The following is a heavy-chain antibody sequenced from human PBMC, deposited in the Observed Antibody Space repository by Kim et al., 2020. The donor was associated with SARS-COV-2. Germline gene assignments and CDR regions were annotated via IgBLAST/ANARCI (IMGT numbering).Heavy chain of an antibody. D-gene: IGHD4-4*01. CDR2: IYPGDSET. J-gene: IGHJ4*02. CDR3: ARHLDYSNYYYSDF. V-gene: IGHV5-51*01. CDR1: GYNFPNYW. Sequence: GESLKISCKASGYNFPNYWIGWVRQMPGKGLEWMGIIYPGDSETRYSPSFQGQVTISADKSITTAYLQWSSLKASDTAIYFCARHLDYSNYYYSDFWGQGTLVTVSS.